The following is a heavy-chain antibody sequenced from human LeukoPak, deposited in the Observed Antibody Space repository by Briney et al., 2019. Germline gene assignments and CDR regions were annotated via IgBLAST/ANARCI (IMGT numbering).Heavy chain of an antibody. CDR2: IIPILGTA. CDR3: ARDKQQLTSYYYMDV. D-gene: IGHD6-13*01. V-gene: IGHV1-69*10. J-gene: IGHJ6*03. CDR1: GGTFSSYA. Sequence: ASVKVSCKASGGTFSSYAISWVRQAPGQGLEWMGGIIPILGTANYAQKFQGRATITADKSTSTAYMELSSLRSEDTAVYYCARDKQQLTSYYYMDVWGKGTTVTVSS.